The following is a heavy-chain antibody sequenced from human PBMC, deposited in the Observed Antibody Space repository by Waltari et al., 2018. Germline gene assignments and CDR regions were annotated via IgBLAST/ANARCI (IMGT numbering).Heavy chain of an antibody. Sequence: QVQLQESGPGLVKPSETLSLTCTVSGYSISSGYYWGWIRQPPGKGLEWIGSIYHSGSTYYNPSLKSRVTISVDTSKNQFSLKLSSVTAADTAVYYCARENCSSTSCYYALIDYWGQGTLVTVSS. CDR3: ARENCSSTSCYYALIDY. D-gene: IGHD2-2*01. V-gene: IGHV4-38-2*02. J-gene: IGHJ4*02. CDR2: IYHSGST. CDR1: GYSISSGYY.